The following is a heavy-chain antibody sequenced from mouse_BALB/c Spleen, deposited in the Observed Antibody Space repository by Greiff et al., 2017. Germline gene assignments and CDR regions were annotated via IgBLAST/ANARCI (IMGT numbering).Heavy chain of an antibody. Sequence: EVQGVESGGGLVQPGGSLKLSCAASGFTFSSYTMSWVRQTPEKRLEWVAYISNGGGSTYYPDTVKGRFTISRDNAKNTLYLQMSSLKSEDTAMYYCARHSWDRYFDVWGAGTTVTVSS. CDR1: GFTFSSYT. V-gene: IGHV5-12-2*01. CDR3: ARHSWDRYFDV. J-gene: IGHJ1*01. CDR2: ISNGGGST. D-gene: IGHD4-1*01.